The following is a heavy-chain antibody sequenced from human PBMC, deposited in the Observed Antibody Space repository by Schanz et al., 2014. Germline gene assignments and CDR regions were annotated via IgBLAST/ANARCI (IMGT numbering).Heavy chain of an antibody. J-gene: IGHJ4*02. CDR1: GYTFTNFA. V-gene: IGHV7-4-1*02. CDR3: TTETIAMAGTFSI. CDR2: INTNTGNP. D-gene: IGHD6-19*01. Sequence: QVQLVQSGSELKKPGASVKLSCRASGYTFTNFAVNWVRQAPGQGLEWMGWINTNTGNPGYAQGFTGRFVFSFDTSVSTAYLQISGLKAEDTAAYYCTTETIAMAGTFSIWGQGTLVTVSS.